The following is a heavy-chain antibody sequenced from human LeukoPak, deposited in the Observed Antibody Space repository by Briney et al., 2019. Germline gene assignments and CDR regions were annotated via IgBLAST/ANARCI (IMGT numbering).Heavy chain of an antibody. CDR2: ISSSSSYI. J-gene: IGHJ6*03. CDR1: GFTFSSYS. D-gene: IGHD3-3*01. CDR3: ARDHRYDFWSGPWDYYYYMDV. Sequence: GGSLRLSCAASGFTFSSYSMNWVRQAPGKGLEWVSSISSSSSYIYYADSVKGRFTISRDNAKNSLYLQMNSLRAEDTAVYYCARDHRYDFWSGPWDYYYYMDVWGKGTTVAVSS. V-gene: IGHV3-21*01.